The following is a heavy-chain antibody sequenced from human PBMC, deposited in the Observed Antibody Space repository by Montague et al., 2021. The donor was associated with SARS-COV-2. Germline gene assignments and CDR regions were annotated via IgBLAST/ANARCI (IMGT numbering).Heavy chain of an antibody. D-gene: IGHD3-10*01. J-gene: IGHJ6*02. CDR1: IGSISSYY. Sequence: SETLSLTCTVSIGSISSYYWSWIRQPPGKGLEWIGNIYYSGSTNYNPSLKSRVTMSVDTSKNQFSLKLSSVTAADTAVYYCARSVFSESRRKGWWGVSSVGSFSMDVWGQGTTVTVSS. CDR2: IYYSGST. V-gene: IGHV4-59*01. CDR3: ARSVFSESRRKGWWGVSSVGSFSMDV.